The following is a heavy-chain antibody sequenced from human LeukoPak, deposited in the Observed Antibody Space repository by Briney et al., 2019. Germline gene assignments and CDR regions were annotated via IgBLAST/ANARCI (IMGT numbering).Heavy chain of an antibody. CDR3: ARAENYYDSSGYNDY. D-gene: IGHD3-22*01. V-gene: IGHV4-30-4*08. J-gene: IGHJ4*02. Sequence: KPSETLSLTCAVYGGSFSGYYWSWIRQPPGKGLEWIGYIYYSGSTYYNPSLKSRVTISVDTSKNQFSLKLSSVTAADTAVYYCARAENYYDSSGYNDYWGQGTLVTVSS. CDR1: GGSFSGYY. CDR2: IYYSGST.